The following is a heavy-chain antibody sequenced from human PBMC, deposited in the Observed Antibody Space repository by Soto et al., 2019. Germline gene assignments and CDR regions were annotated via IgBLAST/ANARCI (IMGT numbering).Heavy chain of an antibody. CDR2: ISSSGSTI. V-gene: IGHV3-11*01. D-gene: IGHD5-18*01. CDR1: GFTFSDYY. Sequence: GGSLRLSCAASGFTFSDYYMSWIRQAPWKGLEWVSYISSSGSTIYYADSVKGRFTISRDNAKNSLYLQMNSLRAEDTAVYYCARDAVDTAMVYYYYYYYMDVWGKGTTVTVSS. J-gene: IGHJ6*03. CDR3: ARDAVDTAMVYYYYYYYMDV.